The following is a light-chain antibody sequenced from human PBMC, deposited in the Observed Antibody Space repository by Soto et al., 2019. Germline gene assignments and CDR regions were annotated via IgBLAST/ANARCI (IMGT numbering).Light chain of an antibody. J-gene: IGLJ2*01. V-gene: IGLV2-23*02. CDR3: CSYAGSSTLV. Sequence: QSALTQPASVPGSPGQSITISCTGTSSDVGSYNLVSWYQQHPGKAPKLMIYGVSKRPSGVSNRFSGSKSGNTASLTISGLQAEDEADYYCCSYAGSSTLVFGGGTKLTVL. CDR2: GVS. CDR1: SSDVGSYNL.